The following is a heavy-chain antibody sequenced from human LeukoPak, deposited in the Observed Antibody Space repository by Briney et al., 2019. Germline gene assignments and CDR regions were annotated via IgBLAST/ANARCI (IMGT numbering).Heavy chain of an antibody. J-gene: IGHJ5*02. D-gene: IGHD1-26*01. CDR2: ISTSSSHM. V-gene: IGHV3-21*01. CDR1: GFTFGSYS. CDR3: ARGSEWELLSCDH. Sequence: GGSLRLSCAASGFTFGSYSMNWVRQAPGKGLELVSSISTSSSHMYYADSVKGRFTISRDNARNSLYLQMNSLRAEDTAVYYCARGSEWELLSCDHWGQGTLVTVSS.